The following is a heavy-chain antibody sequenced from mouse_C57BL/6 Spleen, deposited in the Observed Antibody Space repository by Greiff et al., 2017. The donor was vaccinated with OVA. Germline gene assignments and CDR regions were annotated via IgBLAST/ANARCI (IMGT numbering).Heavy chain of an antibody. CDR3: ARSTYGSSGDYFDY. Sequence: QVQLQHPGTELVKPGASVKLSCKASGYTFTSYWMHWVKQRPGQGLEWIGNINPSNGGTNYNEKFKSKATLTVDKSSSTAYMQLSSLTSEDSAVYYGARSTYGSSGDYFDYWGQGTTLTVSS. V-gene: IGHV1-53*01. CDR2: INPSNGGT. J-gene: IGHJ2*01. CDR1: GYTFTSYW. D-gene: IGHD1-1*01.